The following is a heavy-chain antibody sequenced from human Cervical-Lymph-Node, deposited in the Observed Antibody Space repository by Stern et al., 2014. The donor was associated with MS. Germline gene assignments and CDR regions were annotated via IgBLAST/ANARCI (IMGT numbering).Heavy chain of an antibody. D-gene: IGHD4-17*01. CDR1: GFTFRSYG. J-gene: IGHJ4*02. CDR2: IWYDGSNK. V-gene: IGHV3-33*01. CDR3: ARGGDPFDY. Sequence: QVQLAESGACVVEPGRSLRLSCAASGFTFRSYGMHWVRQAPGKGLEWLAVIWYDGSNKYYADSVKGRFTISRDNSKNTLYLQMNSLRAEDTAVYYCARGGDPFDYWGQGTLVTVSS.